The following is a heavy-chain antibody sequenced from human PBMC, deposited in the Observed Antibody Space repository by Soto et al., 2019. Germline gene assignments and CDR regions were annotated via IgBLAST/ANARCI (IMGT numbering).Heavy chain of an antibody. CDR3: VHSSSSSGGYGMDA. CDR2: MNPNSGNT. CDR1: EYTFTSYD. V-gene: IGHV1-8*01. J-gene: IGHJ6*02. D-gene: IGHD6-6*01. Sequence: ASVKVSCKASEYTFTSYDINWVRQATGQGLEWMGWMNPNSGNTGYAQKFQGRVTMTRNTSISTAYMELSSLRSEDTAVYYCVHSSSSSGGYGMDAWGQGTTVTVSS.